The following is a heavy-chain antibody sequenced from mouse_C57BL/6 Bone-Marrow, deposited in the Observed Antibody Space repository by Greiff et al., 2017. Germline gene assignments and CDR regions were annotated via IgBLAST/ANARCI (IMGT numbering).Heavy chain of an antibody. D-gene: IGHD1-1*01. CDR1: GFNIKDDS. Sequence: EVQLQQSGAELVRPGASVKLSCTASGFNIKDDSMHWVKQRPEQGLEWIGWIDPENGDTEYASKFQGKATITADTTSNTAYLQLSSLTSEDTAVYYCTTGHYYYWGQGTTLTVSS. V-gene: IGHV14-4*01. J-gene: IGHJ2*01. CDR3: TTGHYYY. CDR2: IDPENGDT.